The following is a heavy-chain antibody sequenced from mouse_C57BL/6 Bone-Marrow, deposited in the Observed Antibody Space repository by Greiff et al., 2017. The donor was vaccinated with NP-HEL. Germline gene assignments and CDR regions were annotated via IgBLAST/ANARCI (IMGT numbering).Heavy chain of an antibody. D-gene: IGHD1-1*01. V-gene: IGHV5-12*01. Sequence: EVKLVESGGGLVQPGGSLKLSCAASGFTFSDYYMYWVRQTPEKRLEWVAYISNGGGSTYYPDTVKGRFTISRDNAKNTLYLQMSRLKSDDTAMYYCARHEYYYGSGWYFDVWGTGTTVTVSS. CDR3: ARHEYYYGSGWYFDV. CDR1: GFTFSDYY. J-gene: IGHJ1*03. CDR2: ISNGGGST.